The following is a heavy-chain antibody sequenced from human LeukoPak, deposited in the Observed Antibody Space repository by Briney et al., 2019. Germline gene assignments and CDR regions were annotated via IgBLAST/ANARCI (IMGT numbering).Heavy chain of an antibody. Sequence: GGSLRLSCAASGFTFRSYSMNWVRQAPGMGLEWVSSITSDSIYTHYADSVKGRFTISRDNAENSVYLQMNSLRAEDTAVYYCAREIREMATIRFDYWGQGTLVTVSS. D-gene: IGHD5-12*01. CDR3: AREIREMATIRFDY. J-gene: IGHJ4*02. CDR2: ITSDSIYT. CDR1: GFTFRSYS. V-gene: IGHV3-21*01.